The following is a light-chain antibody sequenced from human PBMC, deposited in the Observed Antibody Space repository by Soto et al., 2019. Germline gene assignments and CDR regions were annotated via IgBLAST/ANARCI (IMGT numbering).Light chain of an antibody. CDR2: SAS. Sequence: EIVLTQSPATLSLSPGERATLSCRASQSVRNDLVWYHQKPGQAPRVLIYSASNRATGTPARFSGSGSGTDFTLTISSLEPEDFAVYYCQQRTNWPPTFGGGTKVEMK. CDR3: QQRTNWPPT. J-gene: IGKJ4*01. CDR1: QSVRND. V-gene: IGKV3-11*01.